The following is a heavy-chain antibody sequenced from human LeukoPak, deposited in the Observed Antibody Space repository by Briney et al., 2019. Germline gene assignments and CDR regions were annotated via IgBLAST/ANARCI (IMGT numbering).Heavy chain of an antibody. CDR1: GFTFDDYA. CDR3: AKDKGYCSGGSCYDGAFDI. CDR2: ISGDGGST. Sequence: GGSLRLSCAASGFTFDDYAMHWVRHAPGKGLEWVSLISGDGGSTYYADSVKGRFTISRDNSKNSLYLQMNSLRTEDTALYYCAKDKGYCSGGSCYDGAFDIWGQGTMVTVSS. D-gene: IGHD2-15*01. J-gene: IGHJ3*02. V-gene: IGHV3-43*02.